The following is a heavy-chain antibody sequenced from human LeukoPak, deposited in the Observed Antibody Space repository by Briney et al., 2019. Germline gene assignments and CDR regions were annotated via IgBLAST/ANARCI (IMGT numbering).Heavy chain of an antibody. J-gene: IGHJ2*01. CDR2: IDPSDSYT. CDR1: AYNFANYW. CDR3: ARDQSGGSIFWYFDL. D-gene: IGHD3-3*01. V-gene: IGHV5-10-1*01. Sequence: GESLKISCKGSAYNFANYWISWVRQMPGKGLEWMGRIDPSDSYTDYSPSFQGHVTLSVDKSINTAYLQWSGLKASDTATYYCARDQSGGSIFWYFDLWGRGTLVTVSS.